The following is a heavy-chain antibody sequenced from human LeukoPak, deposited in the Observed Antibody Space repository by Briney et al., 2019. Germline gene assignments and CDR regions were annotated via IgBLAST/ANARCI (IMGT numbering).Heavy chain of an antibody. J-gene: IGHJ4*02. D-gene: IGHD2-21*02. CDR1: GYRFTSYW. V-gene: IGHV5-51*01. CDR3: ARHISDCGGDCPFDY. CDR2: IYPGDSDT. Sequence: GESLKISCKGSGYRFTSYWIGWVRQMPGKGLEWMGMIYPGDSDTRYSPSFEGQVTISADKSIATAYLQWSGLKASDTAMYYCARHISDCGGDCPFDYSRQGTLVTVSS.